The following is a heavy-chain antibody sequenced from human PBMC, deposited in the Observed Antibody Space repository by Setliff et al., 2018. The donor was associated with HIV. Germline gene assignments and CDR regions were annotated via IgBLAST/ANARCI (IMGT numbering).Heavy chain of an antibody. CDR2: IYTSGNTNYNPST. V-gene: IGHV4-61*02. D-gene: IGHD6-19*01. J-gene: IGHJ3*02. CDR3: TRQSPVAGSGAFDI. CDR1: GDSISSGGYY. Sequence: PSETLSLTCTVSGDSISSGGYYWSWIRQLAGQGLEWIGRIYTSGNTNYNPSTNYNPSLKSRITISLETSRNQFSLRVTSVTATDTAVYYCTRQSPVAGSGAFDIWGQGTRVTV.